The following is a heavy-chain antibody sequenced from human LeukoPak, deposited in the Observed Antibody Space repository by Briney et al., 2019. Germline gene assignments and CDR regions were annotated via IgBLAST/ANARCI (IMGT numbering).Heavy chain of an antibody. Sequence: PSETLSLTCTVSGGSINSYYWSWIRQPPGKGLEWIGYIYNSETINYNPSLTSRVTISLDTSKNQVSLKLTSVTAADTAVYYCARDYRGYNCFDPWGQGTLVTVSS. CDR2: IYNSETI. CDR3: ARDYRGYNCFDP. CDR1: GGSINSYY. J-gene: IGHJ5*02. D-gene: IGHD1-26*01. V-gene: IGHV4-59*01.